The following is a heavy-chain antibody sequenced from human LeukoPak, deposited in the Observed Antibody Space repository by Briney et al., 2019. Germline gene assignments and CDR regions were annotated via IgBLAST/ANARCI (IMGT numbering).Heavy chain of an antibody. CDR2: IYYSGST. Sequence: SETLSLACTVSGGSLSSYFWSWIRQPPGKGLEWIGYIYYSGSTNYNPSLKSRVTMSVDTAKTQFSLKLTSVTAADTAVYYCARHKIPDYYYSCFDYWGQGTLVTVS. CDR1: GGSLSSYF. D-gene: IGHD3-22*01. CDR3: ARHKIPDYYYSCFDY. J-gene: IGHJ4*02. V-gene: IGHV4-59*08.